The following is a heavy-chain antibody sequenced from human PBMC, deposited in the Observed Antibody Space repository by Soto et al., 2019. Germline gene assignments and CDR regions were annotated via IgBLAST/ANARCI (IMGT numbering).Heavy chain of an antibody. Sequence: QVQLVQSGAEVKRPGSSVKVSCKTSGGTFRSYAISWVRQAPGQGLEWMGGINPATGAAKYTQTFQGRVTMTRDTSTSTVFMELSGLTSEDTAVFYCARGGGVGVAGSAAFDMWGQGTLVTVSS. CDR2: INPATGAA. CDR3: ARGGGVGVAGSAAFDM. J-gene: IGHJ3*02. CDR1: GGTFRSYA. D-gene: IGHD3-3*01. V-gene: IGHV1-69*06.